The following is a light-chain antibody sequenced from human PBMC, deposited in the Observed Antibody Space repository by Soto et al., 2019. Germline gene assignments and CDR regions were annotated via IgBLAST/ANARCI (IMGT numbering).Light chain of an antibody. J-gene: IGKJ1*01. V-gene: IGKV3-20*01. CDR3: QQYGSSPQT. Sequence: EIVLTQSPGHLSLSPGERATLSCRASQSVSSSYLAWYQQKPGQAPRLLIYGASSRATGIPDRFSGSGSGTDFTLTISRREPEDLAVYYCQQYGSSPQTFGQGTKVEIK. CDR2: GAS. CDR1: QSVSSSY.